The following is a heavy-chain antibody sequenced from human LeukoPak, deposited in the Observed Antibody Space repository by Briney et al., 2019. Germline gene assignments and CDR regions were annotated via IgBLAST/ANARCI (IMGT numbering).Heavy chain of an antibody. Sequence: GGSLRLSCAGSAFTFSSYSMNWVRQTPGKGLEWVSSISSSSSYIYYADSVKGRFTISRDNAKNSLYLQMNSLRAEDTAVYYCARVRSSRAYYFDYWGQGTLVTVSS. V-gene: IGHV3-21*01. CDR1: AFTFSSYS. J-gene: IGHJ4*02. D-gene: IGHD6-13*01. CDR2: ISSSSSYI. CDR3: ARVRSSRAYYFDY.